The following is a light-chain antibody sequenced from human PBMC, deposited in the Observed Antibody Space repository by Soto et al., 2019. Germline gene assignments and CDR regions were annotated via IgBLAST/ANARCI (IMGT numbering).Light chain of an antibody. CDR2: AVS. CDR3: CSYMRNSLYV. V-gene: IGLV2-14*01. Sequence: QSALTQPASVSGSPGQSITISCTGTSSDVGDYNYVSWYQQHPGKAPKLMISAVSIRPSGVSGRFSGSKSGNTASLTISGLQAEDEADYYCSYMRNSLYVFGTGTKLTVL. J-gene: IGLJ1*01. CDR1: SSDVGDYNY.